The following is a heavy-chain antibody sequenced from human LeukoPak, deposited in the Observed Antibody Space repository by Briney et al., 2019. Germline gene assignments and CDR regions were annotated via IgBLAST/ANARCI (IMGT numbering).Heavy chain of an antibody. CDR2: ISWNSGSI. J-gene: IGHJ3*02. V-gene: IGHV3-9*01. D-gene: IGHD3-22*01. CDR3: ANGDGSGYSDAFDI. CDR1: GFTFDDYA. Sequence: GGSLRLSCAASGFTFDDYAMHWVRQAPGKGLEWVSGISWNSGSIGYADSVKGRFTISRDNAKNSLYLQMNSLRAEDTALYYCANGDGSGYSDAFDIWGQGTMVTVSS.